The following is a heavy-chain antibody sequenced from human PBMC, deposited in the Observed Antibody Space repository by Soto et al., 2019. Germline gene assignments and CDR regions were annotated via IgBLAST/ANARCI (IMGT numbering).Heavy chain of an antibody. V-gene: IGHV3-23*01. J-gene: IGHJ6*02. CDR1: GFTFSSYA. Sequence: GGSLRLSCAASGFTFSSYAMSWVRQAPGKGLEWVSAISGSGGSTYYADSVKGRFTISRDNSKNTLYLQMNSLRAEDTAVYYCAKKDSSSPSYYYGMDVWGQGTTVTVSS. CDR2: ISGSGGST. D-gene: IGHD6-13*01. CDR3: AKKDSSSPSYYYGMDV.